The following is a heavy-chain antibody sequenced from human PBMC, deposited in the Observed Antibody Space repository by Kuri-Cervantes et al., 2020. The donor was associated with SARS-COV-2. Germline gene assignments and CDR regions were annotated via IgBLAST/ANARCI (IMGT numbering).Heavy chain of an antibody. J-gene: IGHJ6*04. Sequence: GGSLRLSCVASGFTFSSYSMNWVRQAPGKGLEWVSSISSSSSYIYYADSVKGRFTISRDNAKNSLYLQMNSLRAEDTAVYYCARDGGPREQQLGVWGKGTTVTVSS. CDR3: ARDGGPREQQLGV. CDR2: ISSSSSYI. CDR1: GFTFSSYS. D-gene: IGHD6-13*01. V-gene: IGHV3-21*01.